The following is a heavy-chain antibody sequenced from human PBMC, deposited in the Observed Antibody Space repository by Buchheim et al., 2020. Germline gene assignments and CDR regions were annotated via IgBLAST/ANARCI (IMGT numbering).Heavy chain of an antibody. D-gene: IGHD2-15*01. CDR1: GFTFRTYA. J-gene: IGHJ4*02. CDR3: AKDLRDGAVVGDIRIY. V-gene: IGHV3-23*01. Sequence: EVQLLESGGGLVQIGGSLRLSCAASGFTFRTYAMSWVRQAPGKGLEYVSVISGSGGNTYYADSVKGRFTISRDNSKNTLYFQMNNLRADDTAVYYCAKDLRDGAVVGDIRIYWGQGTL. CDR2: ISGSGGNT.